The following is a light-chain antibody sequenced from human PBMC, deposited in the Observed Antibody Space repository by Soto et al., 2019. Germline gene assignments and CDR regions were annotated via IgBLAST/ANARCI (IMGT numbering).Light chain of an antibody. J-gene: IGKJ1*01. CDR1: QSITDY. CDR2: GAS. Sequence: DIQMTQSPSSLSASVGDRVTITCRASQSITDYLNWYEQKPGKAPTRLIFGASTLQTGVPSRFSGSGSGTDFTLTINSLQPEDSATYFCQQSYSTPWTFGQGTKVEIK. CDR3: QQSYSTPWT. V-gene: IGKV1-39*01.